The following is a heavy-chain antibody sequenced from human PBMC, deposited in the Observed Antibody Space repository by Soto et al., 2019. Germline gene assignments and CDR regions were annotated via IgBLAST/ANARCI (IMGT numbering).Heavy chain of an antibody. Sequence: EVQLVESGGGLVQPGGSLRLSCAVSGFTFSNYEMNWVRQAPGKGLEWISYISTSGTTIYYADSVKGRFTISRDNAKSSLYLQMNSLRVEDTAVYDCARFDGASRGYWGQGTLVTVSS. D-gene: IGHD3-10*01. CDR2: ISTSGTTI. V-gene: IGHV3-48*03. CDR3: ARFDGASRGY. CDR1: GFTFSNYE. J-gene: IGHJ4*02.